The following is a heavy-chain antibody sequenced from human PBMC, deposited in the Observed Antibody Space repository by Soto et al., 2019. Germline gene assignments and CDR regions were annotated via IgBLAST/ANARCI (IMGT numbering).Heavy chain of an antibody. CDR3: ASYRGALYFES. CDR2: VSNTGIT. CDR1: GASISNHY. J-gene: IGHJ4*02. V-gene: IGHV4-59*11. Sequence: SETLSLTCTVSGASISNHYWSWIRQSPGKGLEWIGYVSNTGITSYSRSIQGRVTMSVETSKSQFSLKLTSVTVADTAVYYCASYRGALYFESWGPGILVTVSS. D-gene: IGHD3-16*01.